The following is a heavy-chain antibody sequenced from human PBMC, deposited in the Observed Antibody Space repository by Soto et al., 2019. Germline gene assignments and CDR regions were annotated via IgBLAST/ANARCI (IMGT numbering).Heavy chain of an antibody. Sequence: QVQLVQSGAEVKKPGASVKVSCKVSGDTLSESSIQWLRKAPGKGSEWVGWMDPEDGERIHAQKFQGRLNLAEHKSTDTSYMELSRRRSEDTVLYYCVRGGHFRDAYDIWGQGTMVTVSS. CDR1: GDTLSESS. CDR3: VRGGHFRDAYDI. V-gene: IGHV1-24*01. D-gene: IGHD3-3*02. CDR2: MDPEDGER. J-gene: IGHJ3*02.